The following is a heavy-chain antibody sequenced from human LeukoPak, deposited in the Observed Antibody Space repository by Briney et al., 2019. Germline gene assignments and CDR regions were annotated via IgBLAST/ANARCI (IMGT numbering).Heavy chain of an antibody. Sequence: ASVKVSCKASGYTFTSYAMHWVRQAPGQRLEWMGWINAGNGNTKYSQEFQGRVTITRDTSASTAYMELSSLRSEDMVVYYCARSYYDFWSGYLTSGEFDYWGQGTLVTVSS. CDR3: ARSYYDFWSGYLTSGEFDY. CDR2: INAGNGNT. J-gene: IGHJ4*02. D-gene: IGHD3-3*01. V-gene: IGHV1-3*03. CDR1: GYTFTSYA.